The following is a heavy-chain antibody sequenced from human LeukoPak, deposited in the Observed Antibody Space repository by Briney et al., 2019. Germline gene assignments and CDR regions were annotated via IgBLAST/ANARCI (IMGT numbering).Heavy chain of an antibody. J-gene: IGHJ4*02. D-gene: IGHD6-19*01. V-gene: IGHV4-34*01. CDR2: INHSGST. CDR3: ARGTASSGWPFDY. CDR1: GGSFSGYY. Sequence: SETLSLTCAVYGGSFSGYYWSWIRQPPGKGLEWIGEINHSGSTNYNPSFKSRVTISVDTSKNQFSLKLSSVTAADTAVYYCARGTASSGWPFDYWGQGTLVTVSS.